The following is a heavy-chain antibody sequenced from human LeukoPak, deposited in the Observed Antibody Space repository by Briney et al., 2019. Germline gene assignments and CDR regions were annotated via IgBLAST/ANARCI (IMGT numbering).Heavy chain of an antibody. J-gene: IGHJ6*03. CDR1: GFTFSSYA. D-gene: IGHD6-13*01. V-gene: IGHV3-23*01. Sequence: GGSLRLSCAASGFTFSSYAMSWVRQAPGKGLEWVSAISGSGGTTYYADSVKGRFTISRDNSKNTLYLQMKSLRAEDTAVYYCAKGGGIAAAAYYYMDVWGKGTTVTVPS. CDR3: AKGGGIAAAAYYYMDV. CDR2: ISGSGGTT.